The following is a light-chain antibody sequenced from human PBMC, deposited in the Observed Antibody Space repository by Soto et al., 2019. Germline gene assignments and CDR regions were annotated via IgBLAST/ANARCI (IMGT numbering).Light chain of an antibody. J-gene: IGKJ1*01. CDR2: GAS. Sequence: ENVLTQSPGTLSLSPGDRATLSCRASQSISSSNLAWHQHKPVQAPSLLISGASRRATGIPDRFSGSGSGTNFTLTIPRLEPEDFAVYYCQQYGSSPTFGQGTKVNIK. CDR3: QQYGSSPT. CDR1: QSISSSN. V-gene: IGKV3-20*01.